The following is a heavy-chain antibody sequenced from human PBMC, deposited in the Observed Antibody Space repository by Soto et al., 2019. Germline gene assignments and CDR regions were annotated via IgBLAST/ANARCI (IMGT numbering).Heavy chain of an antibody. CDR1: GYTFTGYY. J-gene: IGHJ3*02. Sequence: QVQLVQSGAEVKKPGASVKVSCKASGYTFTGYYMHWVRQAPGQGLEWMGWINPNSGGTNYAQKFQGWVTMTRDTSISTAYMELSRLRSDDTAVYYCARGDHLSHQWLARAHAFDIWGQGTMDTVSS. CDR2: INPNSGGT. V-gene: IGHV1-2*04. CDR3: ARGDHLSHQWLARAHAFDI. D-gene: IGHD6-19*01.